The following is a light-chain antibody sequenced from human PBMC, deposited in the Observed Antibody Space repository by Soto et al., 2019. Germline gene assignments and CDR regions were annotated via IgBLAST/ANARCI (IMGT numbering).Light chain of an antibody. CDR2: DAS. V-gene: IGKV3-11*01. J-gene: IGKJ4*01. Sequence: EIVLTQSPATLSLSPGERATLSCRASQSVSSYLAWYQQKPGQAPRLLMNDASNRATGIPARFSGSGSGTDFTLTISILEPEDFAVYYCQQRSNWPLTFGGGTKVEIK. CDR3: QQRSNWPLT. CDR1: QSVSSY.